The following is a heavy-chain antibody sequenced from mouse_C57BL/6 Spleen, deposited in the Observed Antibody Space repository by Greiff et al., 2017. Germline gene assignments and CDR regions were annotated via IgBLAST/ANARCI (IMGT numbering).Heavy chain of an antibody. D-gene: IGHD1-1*01. CDR1: GYTFTSYW. CDR2: IHPNSGST. J-gene: IGHJ3*01. V-gene: IGHV1-64*01. CDR3: ARSYGSSSWFAY. Sequence: VKLQQPGAELVKPGASVKLSCKASGYTFTSYWMHWVKQRPGQGLEWIGMIHPNSGSTNYNEKFKSKATLTVDKSSSTAYMQLSSLTSEDSAVYYCARSYGSSSWFAYWGQGTLVTVSA.